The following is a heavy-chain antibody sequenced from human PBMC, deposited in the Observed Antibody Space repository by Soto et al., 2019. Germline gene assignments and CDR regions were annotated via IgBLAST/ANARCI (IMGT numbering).Heavy chain of an antibody. D-gene: IGHD3-10*01. V-gene: IGHV4-59*03. CDR3: AARPYYYYGLDV. Sequence: SETLSLTCTVSGGSINTFYWSWVRQPAGKGLEWIGYVYHNGNAYPKPSLKSRVTISLDGAKNQFSLKMTSVTAADTGLYYCAARPYYYYGLDVWGQGTTVIVSS. CDR1: GGSINTFY. J-gene: IGHJ6*02. CDR2: VYHNGNA.